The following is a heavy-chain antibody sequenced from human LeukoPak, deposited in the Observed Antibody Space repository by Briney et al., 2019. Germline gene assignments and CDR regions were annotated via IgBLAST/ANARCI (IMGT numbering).Heavy chain of an antibody. J-gene: IGHJ4*02. D-gene: IGHD6-13*01. CDR1: GFTVSSNY. CDR3: ARVGRVAAAGLYYFDY. Sequence: GGSLRLSWAASGFTVSSNYMSRVRQAPGKGLEWVSVIYSGGSTYYADSVKGRFTISRDNSKNTLYLQMNSLRAEDTAVYYCARVGRVAAAGLYYFDYWGQGTLVTVSS. V-gene: IGHV3-66*01. CDR2: IYSGGST.